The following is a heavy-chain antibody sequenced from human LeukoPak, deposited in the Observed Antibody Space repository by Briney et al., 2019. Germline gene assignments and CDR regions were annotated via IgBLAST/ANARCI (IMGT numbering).Heavy chain of an antibody. CDR1: GYSFPTYW. CDR3: ARRRDYGMDV. Sequence: GESLKISCKTSGYSFPTYWIGWVRQMPGKGLEWMGIIYPGDSDTRYSPSFQGQATISADKSISTAYLQWNSLKASDSAMYYCARRRDYGMDVWGQGTTVTVSS. J-gene: IGHJ6*02. CDR2: IYPGDSDT. V-gene: IGHV5-51*01.